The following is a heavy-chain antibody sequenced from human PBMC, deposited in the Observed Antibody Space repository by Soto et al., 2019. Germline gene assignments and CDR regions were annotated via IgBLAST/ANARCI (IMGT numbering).Heavy chain of an antibody. J-gene: IGHJ6*02. Sequence: PSETLSLTCTVSGGSIGTYFWSWIRQPPGKGLEWIGYIYYSGATTYNPSLKSRVTISVDTSKNQFSLKLSSVTAADTAVYYCARGAGSGSYYNYYYGMDVWGQGTTF. CDR1: GGSIGTYF. V-gene: IGHV4-59*12. CDR3: ARGAGSGSYYNYYYGMDV. CDR2: IYYSGAT. D-gene: IGHD3-10*01.